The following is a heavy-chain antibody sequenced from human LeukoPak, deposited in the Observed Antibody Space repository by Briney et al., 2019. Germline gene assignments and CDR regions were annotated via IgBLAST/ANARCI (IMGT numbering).Heavy chain of an antibody. CDR3: TTDRYYDNSELQFQH. Sequence: GGSLRLSCAASGFTFSSYSMNWVRQAPGKGLEWLGRIKRETDGGTIDYAAPVKGRFTISRDDSRNTLYLQMDSLKIEDTAVYYCTTDRYYDNSELQFQHWGQGTLVTVPS. V-gene: IGHV3-15*01. J-gene: IGHJ1*01. D-gene: IGHD3-22*01. CDR2: IKRETDGGTI. CDR1: GFTFSSYS.